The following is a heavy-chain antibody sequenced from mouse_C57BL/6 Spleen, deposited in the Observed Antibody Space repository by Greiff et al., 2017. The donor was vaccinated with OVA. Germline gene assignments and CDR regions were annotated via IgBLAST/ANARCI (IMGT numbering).Heavy chain of an antibody. D-gene: IGHD2-3*01. Sequence: VQLQQSGAELVKPGASVKISCKASGYAFSSYWMNWVKQRPGKGLEWIGQIYPGDGDTNYNGKFKGKATLTADKSSSTAYMQLSSLTYEDSAVYYCARWEGDGNYFDYWGQGTTLTVSS. J-gene: IGHJ2*01. CDR3: ARWEGDGNYFDY. V-gene: IGHV1-80*01. CDR2: IYPGDGDT. CDR1: GYAFSSYW.